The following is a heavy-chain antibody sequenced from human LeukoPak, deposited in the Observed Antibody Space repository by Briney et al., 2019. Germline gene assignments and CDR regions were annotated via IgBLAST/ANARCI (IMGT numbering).Heavy chain of an antibody. D-gene: IGHD5-12*01. Sequence: PSETLSLTCTVSGGSISSSSYYWGWIRQPPGKGLEWIGSIYYSGSTYYNQSPKSRVTISVDTSKNQFSLKLSSVTAADTAVYYCARDNTHHTSYSGYDLSGLWGQGTLVTVSS. CDR2: IYYSGST. V-gene: IGHV4-39*07. CDR3: ARDNTHHTSYSGYDLSGL. CDR1: GGSISSSSYY. J-gene: IGHJ4*02.